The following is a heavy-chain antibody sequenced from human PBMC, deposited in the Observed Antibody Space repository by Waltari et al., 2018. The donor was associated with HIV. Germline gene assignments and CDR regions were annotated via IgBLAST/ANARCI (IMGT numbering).Heavy chain of an antibody. CDR3: ASLTTVVTPEAFDI. J-gene: IGHJ3*02. Sequence: QVQLQQWGAGLLTPSETLSLTCAVYGGSFSGYYWSWIRQPPGKGLEWSGEINHSGRTHYHPTLKSRVTISVDTSENQVSLKLSSVTAADTAVYYCASLTTVVTPEAFDIWGQGTMVTVSS. CDR1: GGSFSGYY. V-gene: IGHV4-34*01. D-gene: IGHD4-17*01. CDR2: INHSGRT.